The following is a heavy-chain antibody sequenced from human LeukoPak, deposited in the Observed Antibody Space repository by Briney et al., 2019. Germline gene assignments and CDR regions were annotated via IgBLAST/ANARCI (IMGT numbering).Heavy chain of an antibody. CDR3: TTAHRWKLIPFDY. Sequence: PGGSLRLSCAASGLSFSNTWMSWVRQAPGKGLEWVGRIQSNANGGAAEYATSVKGRFTISRDDSKNTLYLQMNSLESDDTAVYFCTTAHRWKLIPFDYWGQGTLVTVSS. V-gene: IGHV3-15*01. J-gene: IGHJ4*02. D-gene: IGHD2-15*01. CDR2: IQSNANGGAA. CDR1: GLSFSNTW.